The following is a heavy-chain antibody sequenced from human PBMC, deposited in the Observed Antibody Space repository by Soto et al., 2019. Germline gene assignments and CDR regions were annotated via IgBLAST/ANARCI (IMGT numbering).Heavy chain of an antibody. Sequence: GGSLRLSCAASGFMFTTYWMHWVRQAPGKGLEWVADIKQDETEKYYVDSVKGRFTISRDNAKSSLYLQMNSLRAEDTAVYYCARGDYFNRRFDYWGQGTLVTVSS. V-gene: IGHV3-7*03. J-gene: IGHJ4*02. CDR2: IKQDETEK. CDR3: ARGDYFNRRFDY. CDR1: GFMFTTYW. D-gene: IGHD3-22*01.